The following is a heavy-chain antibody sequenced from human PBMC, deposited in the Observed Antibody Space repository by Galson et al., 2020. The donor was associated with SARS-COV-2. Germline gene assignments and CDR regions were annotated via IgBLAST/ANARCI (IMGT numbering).Heavy chain of an antibody. Sequence: GESLTISCAASGFTFSSYAMSWVRQAPGKGLEWVSAISRGGDSTYYADSVKGRFTISRDNSKNTLYLQMKSLRAEDTAVYYCAKRIEQQFPGGFDCWGQGTLVTVSS. CDR3: AKRIEQQFPGGFDC. CDR2: ISRGGDST. CDR1: GFTFSSYA. J-gene: IGHJ4*02. D-gene: IGHD6-13*01. V-gene: IGHV3-23*01.